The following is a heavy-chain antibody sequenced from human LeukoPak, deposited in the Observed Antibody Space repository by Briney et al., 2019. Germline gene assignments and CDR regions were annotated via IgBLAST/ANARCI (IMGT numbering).Heavy chain of an antibody. Sequence: GGSLRLSCATSGFTFSSYAMSWVRQAPGKGLEWVSGIIWSGGSTGYADSVKGRFTISRDNAKNSLYLQMNSLRVEDTALYYCARDDYGSGSWNDYWGQGTLVTVSS. CDR2: IIWSGGST. CDR3: ARDDYGSGSWNDY. D-gene: IGHD3-10*01. J-gene: IGHJ4*02. V-gene: IGHV3-20*04. CDR1: GFTFSSYA.